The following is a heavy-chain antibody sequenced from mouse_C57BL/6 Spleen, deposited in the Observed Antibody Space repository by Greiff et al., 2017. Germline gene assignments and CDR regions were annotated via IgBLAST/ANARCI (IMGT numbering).Heavy chain of an antibody. CDR3: ARKGDDRPAWFAY. CDR2: INPSTGGT. CDR1: GYSFTGYY. J-gene: IGHJ3*01. Sequence: VQLQQSGPELVKPGASVKISCKASGYSFTGYYMNWVKQSPEKSLEWIGEINPSTGGTTYNQKFKAKATLTVDKSSSTAYMQLKSLTSEDSAVYYCARKGDDRPAWFAYWGQGTLVTVSA. V-gene: IGHV1-42*01.